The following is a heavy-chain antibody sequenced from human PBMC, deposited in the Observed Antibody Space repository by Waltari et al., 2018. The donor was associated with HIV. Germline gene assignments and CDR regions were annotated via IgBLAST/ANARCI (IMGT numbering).Heavy chain of an antibody. CDR2: ISSSGSTI. Sequence: EVQLVESGGGLVQPGGSLGLSCAASGFTFGNYECNWCRQAPGKGLEWISYISSSGSTIYYADSVKGRLTISRDNAKNSLYVQMNSLRAEDTAVYYCARSGLYDTSGYYAPFGYWGQGTLVTVSS. J-gene: IGHJ4*02. CDR1: GFTFGNYE. V-gene: IGHV3-48*03. D-gene: IGHD3-22*01. CDR3: ARSGLYDTSGYYAPFGY.